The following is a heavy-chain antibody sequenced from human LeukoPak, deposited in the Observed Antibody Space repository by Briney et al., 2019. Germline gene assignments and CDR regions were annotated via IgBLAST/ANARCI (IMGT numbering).Heavy chain of an antibody. Sequence: SVKVSCKASGGTFSSYAFSWVRQAPGQGLEWMGRIIPTLGVATYAHKFQGRVTITADKSTSTAYMELSSLRSEDTAVYYCARGGIYYYDSSGQFDYWGQGTLVTVSS. J-gene: IGHJ4*02. CDR3: ARGGIYYYDSSGQFDY. CDR1: GGTFSSYA. D-gene: IGHD3-22*01. CDR2: IIPTLGVA. V-gene: IGHV1-69*04.